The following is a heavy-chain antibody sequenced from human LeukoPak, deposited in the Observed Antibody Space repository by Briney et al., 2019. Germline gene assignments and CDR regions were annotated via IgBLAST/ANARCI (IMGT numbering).Heavy chain of an antibody. CDR2: ISGSGGST. CDR3: AKATGTLGN. Sequence: GGSLRLSCAASGFTFSSYAMSWVRQAPGKGLEWVSAISGSGGSTYYADSVRGRFTISRDNAKNSLYLQMNSLTAEDTAIYYCAKATGTLGNWGQGTLVTVSS. J-gene: IGHJ4*02. V-gene: IGHV3-23*01. D-gene: IGHD1-1*01. CDR1: GFTFSSYA.